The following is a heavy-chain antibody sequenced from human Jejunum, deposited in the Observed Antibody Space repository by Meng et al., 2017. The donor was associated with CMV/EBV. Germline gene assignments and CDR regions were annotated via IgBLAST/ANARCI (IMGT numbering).Heavy chain of an antibody. Sequence: FTFAEYGMSWVRQAPGKGLEWVSGINWNGASTGYGDSVKGRFTISRDNAKNSLYLQMNSLRVEDTAVYYCAIEGGVVTDYAAFDYWGQGTLVTVSS. D-gene: IGHD4/OR15-4a*01. J-gene: IGHJ4*02. CDR1: FTFAEYG. CDR2: INWNGAST. V-gene: IGHV3-20*03. CDR3: AIEGGVVTDYAAFDY.